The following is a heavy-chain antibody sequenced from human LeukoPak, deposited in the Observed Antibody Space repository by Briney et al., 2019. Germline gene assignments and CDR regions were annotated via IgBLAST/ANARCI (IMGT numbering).Heavy chain of an antibody. D-gene: IGHD1-26*01. CDR1: GFTFSSYS. Sequence: GGSLRLSCAASGFTFSSYSMNWVRQAPGKGLEWVSYISSSSSTIYYADSVKGRFTISRDNAKNSLYLQMNSLRAEDTAVYYCAREGGYSGSPTHFGYWGQGTLVTVSS. J-gene: IGHJ4*02. CDR2: ISSSSSTI. CDR3: AREGGYSGSPTHFGY. V-gene: IGHV3-48*04.